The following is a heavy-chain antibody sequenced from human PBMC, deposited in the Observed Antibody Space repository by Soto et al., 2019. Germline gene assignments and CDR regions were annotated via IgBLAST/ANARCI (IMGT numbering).Heavy chain of an antibody. CDR3: ARAWGPLDY. J-gene: IGHJ4*02. D-gene: IGHD3-16*01. CDR2: IYYSGST. V-gene: IGHV4-39*07. CDR1: GGSISSSSYY. Sequence: SETLSLTCTVSGGSISSSSYYWGWIRQPPGKGLEWIGSIYYSGSTYYNPSLKSRVTISVDTSKNQFSLKLSSVTAADTAVYYCARAWGPLDYWGQGTLVTVSS.